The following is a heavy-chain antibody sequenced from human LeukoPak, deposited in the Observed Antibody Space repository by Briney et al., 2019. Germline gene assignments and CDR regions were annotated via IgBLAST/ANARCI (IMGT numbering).Heavy chain of an antibody. CDR2: INNSGRST. D-gene: IGHD3-3*01. Sequence: GGSLRLSCVASGFSFSSHAMGWVRQAPGKGLEWVSTINNSGRSTYHAVKGRFTISRDNSKNTVYLQMNSLSAEDTAVYYCAKCARIPIFGVVTDYYYNYMDVWGKGTTVTVSS. CDR3: AKCARIPIFGVVTDYYYNYMDV. CDR1: GFSFSSHA. V-gene: IGHV3-23*01. J-gene: IGHJ6*03.